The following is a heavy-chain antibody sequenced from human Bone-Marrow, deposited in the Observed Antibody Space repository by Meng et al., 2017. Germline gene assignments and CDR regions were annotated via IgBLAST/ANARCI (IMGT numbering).Heavy chain of an antibody. V-gene: IGHV2-5*02. D-gene: IGHD6-13*01. Sequence: SGPTLVKPTQTLTLTCTFSGFSLSTSGVGVGWIRQPPGKALEWLALIYWDDDKRYSPSLKSRLTITKDTSKNQVVLTMTNMDPVDTATYYCAHRIPSGAAAGTFGYWGHGNLVNVSS. CDR1: GFSLSTSGVG. CDR3: AHRIPSGAAAGTFGY. CDR2: IYWDDDK. J-gene: IGHJ4*01.